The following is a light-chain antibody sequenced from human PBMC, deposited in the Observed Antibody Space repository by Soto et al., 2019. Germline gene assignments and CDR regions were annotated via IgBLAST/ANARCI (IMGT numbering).Light chain of an antibody. J-gene: IGKJ1*01. CDR3: MQSVQHPWT. CDR2: EVS. CDR1: QSLVTSGGKTY. Sequence: VMTQTPLSLSVSPGQSASISCKSSQSLVTSGGKTYCYWYLQKAGQPPQLLIYEVSNRFSGVADRFSGSGSGTDFKLKIRRVEAEDVGVYYCMQSVQHPWTCGKGTRVEIK. V-gene: IGKV2D-29*01.